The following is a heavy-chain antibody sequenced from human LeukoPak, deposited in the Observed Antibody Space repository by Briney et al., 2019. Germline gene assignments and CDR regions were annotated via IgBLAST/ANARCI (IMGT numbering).Heavy chain of an antibody. Sequence: PSETLSLTCTVSGGSISSGSYYWSWIRQPAGKGLEWIGRIYTSGSTNYSPSLKSRVTISVDTSKNQFSLKLSSVTAADTAVYYCARDRRYYDSSGFDYWGQGTLVTVSS. V-gene: IGHV4-61*02. CDR3: ARDRRYYDSSGFDY. CDR2: IYTSGST. J-gene: IGHJ4*02. CDR1: GGSISSGSYY. D-gene: IGHD3-22*01.